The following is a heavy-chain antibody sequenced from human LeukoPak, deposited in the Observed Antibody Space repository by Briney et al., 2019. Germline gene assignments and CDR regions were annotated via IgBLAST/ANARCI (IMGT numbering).Heavy chain of an antibody. D-gene: IGHD2-2*01. CDR2: ISGSGGST. CDR3: ATWAYCSSTSCYPFDY. Sequence: EGSLRLSCAASGFTFSSYAMSWVRQAPGKGLEWVSAISGSGGSTYYADSVKGRFTISRDNSKNTLYLQMNSLRAEDTAVYYCATWAYCSSTSCYPFDYWGQGTLVTVSS. J-gene: IGHJ4*02. V-gene: IGHV3-23*01. CDR1: GFTFSSYA.